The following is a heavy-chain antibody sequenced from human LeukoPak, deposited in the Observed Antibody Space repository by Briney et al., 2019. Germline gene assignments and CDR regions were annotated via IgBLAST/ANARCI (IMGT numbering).Heavy chain of an antibody. Sequence: GESLKISCKGSGYSFTSYWIGWVRQMPGEGLEWMGIIYPGDSDTRYSPSFQGQVTISADKSISTAYLQWSSLKASDTAMYYCARQEVYYDSSGTKGGDWFDPWGQGTLVTVSS. J-gene: IGHJ5*02. CDR1: GYSFTSYW. CDR3: ARQEVYYDSSGTKGGDWFDP. CDR2: IYPGDSDT. D-gene: IGHD3-22*01. V-gene: IGHV5-51*01.